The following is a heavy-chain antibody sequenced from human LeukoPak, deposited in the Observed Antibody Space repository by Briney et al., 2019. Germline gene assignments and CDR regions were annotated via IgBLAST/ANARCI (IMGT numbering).Heavy chain of an antibody. Sequence: GGSLRLSCAASGFTFSNYGMHWVRQAPGKGLEWVAFIRYDESSKYYADSVKGRFTISRDNAKNSLYLQMNSLRAEDTAVYYCARDLAAVLRYFDWLPRGFDYWGQGTLVTASS. CDR2: IRYDESSK. CDR3: ARDLAAVLRYFDWLPRGFDY. CDR1: GFTFSNYG. D-gene: IGHD3-9*01. J-gene: IGHJ4*02. V-gene: IGHV3-30*02.